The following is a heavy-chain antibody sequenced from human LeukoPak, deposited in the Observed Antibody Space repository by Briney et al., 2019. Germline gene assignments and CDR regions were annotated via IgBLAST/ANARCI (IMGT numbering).Heavy chain of an antibody. CDR2: IYSGGST. J-gene: IGHJ3*02. CDR1: GFTVSGNY. Sequence: GGSLRLSCAASGFTVSGNYMSWVRQAPGKGLEWVSVIYSGGSTYYADSVKGRFTISRDNSKNTLYLQMNSLRAEDTAVYYCASWFGEFPYAFDIWGQGAMVTVSS. V-gene: IGHV3-53*01. D-gene: IGHD3-10*01. CDR3: ASWFGEFPYAFDI.